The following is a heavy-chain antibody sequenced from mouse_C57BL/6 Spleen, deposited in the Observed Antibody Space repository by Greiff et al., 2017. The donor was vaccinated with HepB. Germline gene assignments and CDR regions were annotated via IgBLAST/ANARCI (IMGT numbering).Heavy chain of an antibody. D-gene: IGHD1-1*01. CDR1: GFTFSSYG. CDR2: ISSGGSYT. V-gene: IGHV5-6*01. CDR3: ARHRTTVVGGNAMDY. J-gene: IGHJ4*01. Sequence: EVKLVESGGDLVKPGGSLKLSCAASGFTFSSYGMSWVRQTPDKRLEWVATISSGGSYTYYPDSVKGRFPISRDNAKNTLYLQMSSLKSEDTAMYYCARHRTTVVGGNAMDYWGQGNSVTVSS.